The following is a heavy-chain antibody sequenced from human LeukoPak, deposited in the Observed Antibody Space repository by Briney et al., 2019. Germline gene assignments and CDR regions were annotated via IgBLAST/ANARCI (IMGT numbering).Heavy chain of an antibody. D-gene: IGHD3-10*01. Sequence: GESLKISCKGSGYSFTSYWIAWVRQMPGKGLEWMGIIYPGDSDTRYSPSFQGQVTISADKSITTAYLQWSSLKASDTAMYYCARREYYGSGSYGAFDVWGQGTMVTVSS. CDR2: IYPGDSDT. V-gene: IGHV5-51*01. CDR1: GYSFTSYW. CDR3: ARREYYGSGSYGAFDV. J-gene: IGHJ3*01.